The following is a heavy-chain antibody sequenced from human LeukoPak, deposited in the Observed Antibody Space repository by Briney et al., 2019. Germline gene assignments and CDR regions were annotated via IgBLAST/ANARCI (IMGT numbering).Heavy chain of an antibody. CDR1: GGSISSYY. V-gene: IGHV4-59*12. Sequence: SETLSLTCTVSGGSISSYYWSWIRQPPGKGLEWIGYIYYSGSTNYNPSLKSRVTISVDTSKNQFSLKLSSVTAADTAVYYCASQYCSSTSCPGAIDYWGQGTLVTVSS. CDR2: IYYSGST. CDR3: ASQYCSSTSCPGAIDY. J-gene: IGHJ4*02. D-gene: IGHD2-2*01.